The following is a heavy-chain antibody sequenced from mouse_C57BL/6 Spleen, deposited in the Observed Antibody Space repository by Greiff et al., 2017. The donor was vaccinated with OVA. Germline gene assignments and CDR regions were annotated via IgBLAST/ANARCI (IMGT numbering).Heavy chain of an antibody. D-gene: IGHD3-3*01. Sequence: QVQLQQSGPGLVQPSQSLSITCTVSGFSLTSYGVHWVRQSPGKGLEWLGVIWSGGSTDYNAAFISRLSISKDNSKSQVFFKMNSLQADDTAIYYCARGGDGAWFAYWGQGTLVTVSA. J-gene: IGHJ3*01. V-gene: IGHV2-2*01. CDR3: ARGGDGAWFAY. CDR2: IWSGGST. CDR1: GFSLTSYG.